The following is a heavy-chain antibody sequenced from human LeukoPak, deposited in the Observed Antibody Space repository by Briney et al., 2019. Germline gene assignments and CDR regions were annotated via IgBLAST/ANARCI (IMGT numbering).Heavy chain of an antibody. D-gene: IGHD5-24*01. Sequence: PGGSLTLSCEPSGFPLRRKGVSWLRRAPGRGREWVANISPNGSQKYYVDSVKGRFTISRDNTKSSLYLQMNSLGAEDTAVYYCARLLGMATTFDYWGQGTLVTVSS. CDR2: ISPNGSQK. CDR3: ARLLGMATTFDY. J-gene: IGHJ4*02. V-gene: IGHV3-7*01. CDR1: GFPLRRKG.